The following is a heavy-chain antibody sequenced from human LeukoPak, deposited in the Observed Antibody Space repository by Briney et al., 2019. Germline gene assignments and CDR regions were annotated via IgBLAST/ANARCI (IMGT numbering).Heavy chain of an antibody. D-gene: IGHD6-13*01. CDR2: INTNTGNP. V-gene: IGHV7-4-1*02. CDR1: GYTFTSYA. Sequence: VASVKVSCKASGYTFTSYAMNWVRQAPEQGLEWMGWINTNTGNPTYAQGFTGRFVFSLDTSVSTAYLQISSLKAEDTAVYYCARESIAAATMGAFDIWGQGTMVTVSS. CDR3: ARESIAAATMGAFDI. J-gene: IGHJ3*02.